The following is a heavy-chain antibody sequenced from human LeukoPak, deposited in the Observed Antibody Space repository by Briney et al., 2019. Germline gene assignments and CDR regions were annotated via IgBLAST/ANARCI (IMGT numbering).Heavy chain of an antibody. CDR3: ARDRGAVAGFDY. D-gene: IGHD6-19*01. V-gene: IGHV4-59*01. J-gene: IGHJ4*02. CDR2: IYYSGST. Sequence: KTSETLSLTCTVSGGSISGYYWGWIRQPPGKGLEWIGYIYYSGSTNYNPSLKSRVTVSVDTSKNQFSLKLSSVTAADTALYYCARDRGAVAGFDYWGQGTLVTVSS. CDR1: GGSISGYY.